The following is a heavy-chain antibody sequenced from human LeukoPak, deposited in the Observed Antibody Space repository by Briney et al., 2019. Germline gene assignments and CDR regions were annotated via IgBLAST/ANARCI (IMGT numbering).Heavy chain of an antibody. CDR2: INSDGSTT. V-gene: IGHV3-74*01. J-gene: IGHJ4*02. CDR1: GFTFSSYE. CDR3: ARDRGSTEFDY. Sequence: GGPLRLSCAASGFTFSSYEMNWVRQAPGKGLVWVSRINSDGSTTSYADSVKGRFTISRDNAKNTVYLQMNSLRAEDTAVYFCARDRGSTEFDYWGQGTLVTVSS. D-gene: IGHD1-26*01.